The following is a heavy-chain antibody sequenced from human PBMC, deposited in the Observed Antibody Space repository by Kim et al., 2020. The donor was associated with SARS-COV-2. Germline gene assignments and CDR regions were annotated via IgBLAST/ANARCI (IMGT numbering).Heavy chain of an antibody. CDR1: GFTFSSYA. CDR2: ISGSGGST. J-gene: IGHJ4*02. CDR3: AKDLDCIAAAGCGLGY. V-gene: IGHV3-23*01. D-gene: IGHD6-13*01. Sequence: GGSLRLSCAASGFTFSSYAMSWVRQAPGKGLEWVSAISGSGGSTYYADSVKGRFTISRDNSKNTLYLQMNSLRAEDTAVYYCAKDLDCIAAAGCGLGYWGQGTLVTVSS.